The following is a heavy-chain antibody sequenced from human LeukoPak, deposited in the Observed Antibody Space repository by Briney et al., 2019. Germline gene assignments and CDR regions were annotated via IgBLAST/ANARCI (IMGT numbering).Heavy chain of an antibody. J-gene: IGHJ3*02. Sequence: ASVKVSCKVSGESITELGMHWVRQSPGKGLEWMGGLVPENYQTIYAQDFQGRVTMTEDTSTDTAYMELSSLRSEDTAIYYCALASDYYDSGGYYLEIWGQGTLVTVSA. D-gene: IGHD3-22*01. V-gene: IGHV1-24*01. CDR3: ALASDYYDSGGYYLEI. CDR1: GESITELG. CDR2: LVPENYQT.